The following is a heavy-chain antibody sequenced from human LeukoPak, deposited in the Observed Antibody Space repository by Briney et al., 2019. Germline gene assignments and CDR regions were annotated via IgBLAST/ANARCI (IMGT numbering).Heavy chain of an antibody. D-gene: IGHD1-14*01. CDR2: ISGSGAST. CDR3: AKKYNTGLYP. Sequence: GGSLRLSCAASGFTFSSYAMSWVRQAPGKGLEWVSDISGSGASTYYTDSVKGRFTISRDNSKNTLYLQMNSLRAEDTAVYYCAKKYNTGLYPWGQGTLVTVSS. CDR1: GFTFSSYA. V-gene: IGHV3-23*01. J-gene: IGHJ5*02.